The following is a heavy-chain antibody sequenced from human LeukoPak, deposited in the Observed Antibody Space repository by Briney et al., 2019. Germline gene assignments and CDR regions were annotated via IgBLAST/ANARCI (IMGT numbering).Heavy chain of an antibody. J-gene: IGHJ3*02. CDR3: ARDAGLTIFAVGQPDAFDI. V-gene: IGHV4-31*03. CDR2: IYYSGST. Sequence: SETLSLTCTVSGGSISSGGYYWSWIRQHPGKGLEWIGYIYYSGSTYYNPSLKSRVTISVDTSKNQFSLKLSSVTAADTAVYYCARDAGLTIFAVGQPDAFDIWGQGTMVTVSS. D-gene: IGHD3-3*01. CDR1: GGSISSGGYY.